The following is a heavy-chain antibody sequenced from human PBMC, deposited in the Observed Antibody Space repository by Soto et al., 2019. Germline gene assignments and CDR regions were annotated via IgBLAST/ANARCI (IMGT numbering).Heavy chain of an antibody. J-gene: IGHJ5*02. CDR1: GYTFTSFG. CDR3: ARDSAVDIVADVGNWFDP. CDR2: ISGYNGNT. V-gene: IGHV1-18*01. D-gene: IGHD5-12*01. Sequence: GASVKVSFKASGYTFTSFGITWVRQAPGQGLEWMGWISGYNGNTDYSQKFQGRVTMTTDTSTSIAYMELRSLTSDDTAVYYCARDSAVDIVADVGNWFDPWGQGTLVTVSS.